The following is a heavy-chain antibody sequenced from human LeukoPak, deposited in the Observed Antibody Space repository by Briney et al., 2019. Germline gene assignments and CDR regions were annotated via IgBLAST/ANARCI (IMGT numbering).Heavy chain of an antibody. CDR1: GYTFTSYD. V-gene: IGHV1-8*01. CDR2: MNPNSGNT. D-gene: IGHD6-19*01. CDR3: ARGRPYSSGWYGDAFDI. J-gene: IGHJ3*02. Sequence: ASVKVSCKASGYTFTSYDINWVRQATGRGLEWMGWMNPNSGNTGYAQKFQGRVTMTRNTSISTAYMELSSLRSEDTAVYYCARGRPYSSGWYGDAFDIWGQGTMVTVSS.